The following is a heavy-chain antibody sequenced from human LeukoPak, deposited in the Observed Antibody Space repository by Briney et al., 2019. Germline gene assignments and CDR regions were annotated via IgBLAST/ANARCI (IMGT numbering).Heavy chain of an antibody. V-gene: IGHV4-39*02. D-gene: IGHD5-18*01. CDR2: IYYSGST. Sequence: SETLSLTGTVSGGSISTSSYYWGWIRQPPGKGLEWIGSIYYSGSTYYNPSLKRRVTISVDTSKNQFSLKLSSVTAADTAVYYCAREVSSTAIINYWGQGTLVTVSS. CDR1: GGSISTSSYY. CDR3: AREVSSTAIINY. J-gene: IGHJ4*02.